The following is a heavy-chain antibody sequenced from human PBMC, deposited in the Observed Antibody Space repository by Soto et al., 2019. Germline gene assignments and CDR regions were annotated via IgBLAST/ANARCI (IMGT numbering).Heavy chain of an antibody. J-gene: IGHJ2*01. Sequence: QIELQESGPGLIKPSQTLSLTCNVPNLALQTGQFFWSWIRRPPGKGLEWLGDRHISAGSLYNPTVRGRVSISVDMSRGQVFLTLNAVSAADTAVYFCARGRVSPRGRRRWYFDLWGRGTLVSVSS. CDR2: RHISAGS. CDR3: ARGRVSPRGRRRWYFDL. D-gene: IGHD3-10*01. V-gene: IGHV4-30-4*01. CDR1: NLALQTGQFF.